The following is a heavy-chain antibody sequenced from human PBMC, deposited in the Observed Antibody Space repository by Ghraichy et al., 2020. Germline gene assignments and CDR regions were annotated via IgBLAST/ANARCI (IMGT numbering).Heavy chain of an antibody. V-gene: IGHV4-59*01. CDR3: ARGRAGLPSYYGMAV. CDR2: IYYTGST. J-gene: IGHJ6*02. D-gene: IGHD5-12*01. Sequence: SETLSLTCTVSGGSMSSYYWSWIRQPPGKGLEWIGYIYYTGSTNYNPSLKSRVTISVDTSKNQFSLKLSSVTAADTAVYYCARGRAGLPSYYGMAVWVQGSPATVS. CDR1: GGSMSSYY.